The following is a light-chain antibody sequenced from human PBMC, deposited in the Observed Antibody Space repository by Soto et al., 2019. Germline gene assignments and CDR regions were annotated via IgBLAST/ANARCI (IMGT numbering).Light chain of an antibody. Sequence: QSALTQPPSVSGSPGQSVAISCSGTSCDVGSYNRVSWYQQPPGTAPKLMIYDVSNRPSGVPYRFSGSKSGNTASLTISGLQAEDEADYYCSSFTTSSTYVFGTGTKLTVL. CDR1: SCDVGSYNR. CDR3: SSFTTSSTYV. CDR2: DVS. J-gene: IGLJ1*01. V-gene: IGLV2-18*02.